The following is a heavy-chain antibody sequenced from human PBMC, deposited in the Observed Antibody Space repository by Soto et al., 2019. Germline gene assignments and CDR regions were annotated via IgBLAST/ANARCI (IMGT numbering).Heavy chain of an antibody. Sequence: EVQLVESGGGLFQPGGSLRLSCVASGFIVSSNQMSWVRQAPGKGLERVSGIYSGHTTYYADSVEGRFTISRDDSKNTLYLQMNSLRVEDTPVYYCVSGPSDHKLRLVEWPYGDYWGQGALVTVSS. CDR1: GFIVSSNQ. V-gene: IGHV3-53*01. J-gene: IGHJ4*02. CDR2: IYSGHTT. D-gene: IGHD3-3*01. CDR3: VSGPSDHKLRLVEWPYGDY.